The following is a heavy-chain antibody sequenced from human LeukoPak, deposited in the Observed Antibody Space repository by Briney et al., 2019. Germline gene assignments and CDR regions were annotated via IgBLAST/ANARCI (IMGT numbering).Heavy chain of an antibody. Sequence: PSETLSLTCTVSGGSISTTLYYWSWIRRPPGKGLEWIGSILYSGRTYNNPSLKRRVTTSVDTSKNQFSLSLSSVTAADTAVYYCASRLLGCCSSSFDPWGQGTLVTVSS. J-gene: IGHJ5*02. CDR1: GGSISTTLYY. D-gene: IGHD2-2*01. CDR3: ASRLLGCCSSSFDP. V-gene: IGHV4-39*01. CDR2: ILYSGRT.